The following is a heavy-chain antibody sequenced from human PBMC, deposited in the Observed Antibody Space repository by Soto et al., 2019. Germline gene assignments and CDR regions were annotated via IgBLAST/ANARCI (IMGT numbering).Heavy chain of an antibody. Sequence: QVQLQESGPGLVKPSGTLSLTCAVSSGSISSSNWWSWVRQPPGKGLEWIGEIYHSGSTNYNPSLKSRVTISVDKSKNQFSLKLSSVTAADTAVYYCARGYCSGGSCLQLDYYFDYWGQGTLVTVSS. D-gene: IGHD2-15*01. CDR1: SGSISSSNW. CDR3: ARGYCSGGSCLQLDYYFDY. J-gene: IGHJ4*02. CDR2: IYHSGST. V-gene: IGHV4-4*02.